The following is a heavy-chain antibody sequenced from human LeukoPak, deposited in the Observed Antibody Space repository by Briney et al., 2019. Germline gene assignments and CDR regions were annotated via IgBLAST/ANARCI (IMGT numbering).Heavy chain of an antibody. CDR3: ARTAARRFDY. CDR2: VNPNSGGT. D-gene: IGHD6-6*01. V-gene: IGHV1-2*06. Sequence: GASVKVSCKASGYTFTGYYMHWVRQAPGQGLEWMGRVNPNSGGTNYAQKFQGRVTMTRDTSINTAYMELSRLRSDDTAVYYCARTAARRFDYWGQGTLVTVSS. J-gene: IGHJ4*02. CDR1: GYTFTGYY.